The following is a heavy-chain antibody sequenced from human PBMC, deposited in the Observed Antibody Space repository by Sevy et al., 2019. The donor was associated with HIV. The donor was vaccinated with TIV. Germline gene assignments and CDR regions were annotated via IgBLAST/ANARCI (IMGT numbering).Heavy chain of an antibody. D-gene: IGHD3-10*01. Sequence: GGSLRLSCAASGFTFSSYAMSWVRQAPGKGLEWVSAMSGSGGSTYYADSVKGRFTISRDNSKNTLYLQMNSLRAEDTAVYYCAKARGVSNWFDPWGQGTLVTVSS. CDR2: MSGSGGST. CDR1: GFTFSSYA. J-gene: IGHJ5*02. CDR3: AKARGVSNWFDP. V-gene: IGHV3-23*01.